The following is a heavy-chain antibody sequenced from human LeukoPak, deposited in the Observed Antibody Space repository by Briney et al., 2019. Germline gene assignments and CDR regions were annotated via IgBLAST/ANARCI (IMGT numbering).Heavy chain of an antibody. CDR3: AKDWFSGVHYYDSSGYYYPDY. CDR2: ISYDGSNK. CDR1: GFTFSSYG. J-gene: IGHJ4*02. V-gene: IGHV3-30*18. D-gene: IGHD3-22*01. Sequence: EPGGSLRLSCAASGFTFSSYGMHWVRQAPGKGLEWVAVISYDGSNKYYADSVKGRFTISRDNSKNTLYLQMNSLRAEDTAVYYCAKDWFSGVHYYDSSGYYYPDYWGQGTRVTVSS.